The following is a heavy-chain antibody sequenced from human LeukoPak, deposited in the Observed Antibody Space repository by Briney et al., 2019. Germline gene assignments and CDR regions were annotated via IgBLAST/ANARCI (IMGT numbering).Heavy chain of an antibody. CDR1: GFTFSTYW. CDR2: IKEDGSQK. V-gene: IGHV3-7*01. D-gene: IGHD2-15*01. J-gene: IGHJ4*02. Sequence: PGGSLRLSCAASGFTFSTYWMTWVRQAPGKGLEWVANIKEDGSQKYYVDSVKGRFTISRDNAENSLYLQMDSLRAEDTAVYYCARDTGCAGGNCFSFYDSWGQGTLVTVSS. CDR3: ARDTGCAGGNCFSFYDS.